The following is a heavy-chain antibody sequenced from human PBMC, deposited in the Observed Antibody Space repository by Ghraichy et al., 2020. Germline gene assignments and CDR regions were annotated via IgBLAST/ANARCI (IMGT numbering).Heavy chain of an antibody. J-gene: IGHJ4*02. V-gene: IGHV3-23*01. Sequence: GGSLRLSCAESGFTYHNSALSCFRQALWHGLQWVSATSASGGSTFYSDSLEGRFTVSRDNSKNTLYLQMNSLRAEDTAVYYCAKDLWNYGDYYFDYWGQGILVTVSS. CDR1: GFTYHNSA. CDR3: AKDLWNYGDYYFDY. CDR2: TSASGGST. D-gene: IGHD4-17*01.